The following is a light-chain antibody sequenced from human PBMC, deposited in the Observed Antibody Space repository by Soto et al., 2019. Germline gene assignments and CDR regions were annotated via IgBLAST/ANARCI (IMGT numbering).Light chain of an antibody. J-gene: IGKJ1*01. CDR3: QQRSNLWT. CDR2: DAS. V-gene: IGKV3-11*01. CDR1: QSVSSY. Sequence: EIVLTQSPATLSLSPGERATLSCRASQSVSSYLAWYQQKPGQAPRLLIYDASSRATGIPARFSGSGSGTDFTLTISSLEPEDFAVYYCQQRSNLWTFGQGTKVDI.